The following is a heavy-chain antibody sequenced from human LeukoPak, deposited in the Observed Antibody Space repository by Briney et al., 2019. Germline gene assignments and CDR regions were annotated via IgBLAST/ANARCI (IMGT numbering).Heavy chain of an antibody. D-gene: IGHD4-11*01. CDR2: INTDASTT. Sequence: GGSLRLSCAASGFSFSSYWMHWVRQVPGKGLVWVSRINTDASTTTYADAVKGRFTISRDNAKNTLYLQMNSLRAEDTAVYYCVRSAFLTTEFYFDYWGHGTLVTVSS. V-gene: IGHV3-74*01. CDR1: GFSFSSYW. CDR3: VRSAFLTTEFYFDY. J-gene: IGHJ4*01.